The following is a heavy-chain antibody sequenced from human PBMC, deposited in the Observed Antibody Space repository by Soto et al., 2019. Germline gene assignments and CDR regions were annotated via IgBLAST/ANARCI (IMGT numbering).Heavy chain of an antibody. CDR1: GYTPTELS. J-gene: IGHJ5*02. CDR2: FDLENGET. Sequence: GASVKVSSEVSGYTPTELSIQWVRQAPGEVLEWMGGFDLENGETIYAQRFQGRVTMTEVSSADTPYMDLSSLRSEYIAVYYCAIEVPRSNHFCPWGQRTTVTVSS. V-gene: IGHV1-24*01. D-gene: IGHD6-13*01. CDR3: AIEVPRSNHFCP.